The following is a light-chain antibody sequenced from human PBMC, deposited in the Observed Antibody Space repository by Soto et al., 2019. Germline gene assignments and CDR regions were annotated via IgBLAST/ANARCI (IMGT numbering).Light chain of an antibody. CDR1: QGIDSS. CDR3: QQLHDYPMT. CDR2: AAS. J-gene: IGKJ5*01. Sequence: ILLTQSPSSLSASVGDRVTITCRASQGIDSSFAWYQQKPGKAPKHLFYAASSLQSGVPSRFSGSGSGTDFTLTISSLQPEDFATYYCQQLHDYPMTFGQGTRLENK. V-gene: IGKV1-9*01.